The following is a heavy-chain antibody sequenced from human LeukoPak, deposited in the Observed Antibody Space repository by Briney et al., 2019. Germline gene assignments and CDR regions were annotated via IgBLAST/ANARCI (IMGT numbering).Heavy chain of an antibody. J-gene: IGHJ4*02. Sequence: PGGSLRLSCAASGFTFSSYAMNWVRQAPGKGLEWVSGISNSGGSTYYADSVKGRFTISRDNSKNTLYLQMNSPRAEDTAVYYCAKETSSLFDYWGQGTLVTVSS. CDR2: ISNSGGST. CDR1: GFTFSSYA. D-gene: IGHD6-13*01. V-gene: IGHV3-23*01. CDR3: AKETSSLFDY.